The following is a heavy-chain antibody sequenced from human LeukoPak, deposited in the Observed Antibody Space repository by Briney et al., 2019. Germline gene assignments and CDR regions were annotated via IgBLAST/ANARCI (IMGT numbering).Heavy chain of an antibody. Sequence: SETLSLTCTVSGGSINIYYWSWIRQPAGKGLEWIGRIYTSGSTHYNPSLKSRVTMSVDTSKNQFSLKLSSVTAADTAVYYCARGPLTVTRGFDPWGQGTLVTVSS. CDR3: ARGPLTVTRGFDP. J-gene: IGHJ5*02. CDR2: IYTSGST. CDR1: GGSINIYY. D-gene: IGHD4-17*01. V-gene: IGHV4-4*07.